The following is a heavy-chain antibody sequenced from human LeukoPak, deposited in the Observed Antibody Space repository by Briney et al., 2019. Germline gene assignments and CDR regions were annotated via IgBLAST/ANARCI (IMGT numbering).Heavy chain of an antibody. CDR3: ARSRPGRFDP. V-gene: IGHV4-61*01. CDR1: GYSISSGYY. CDR2: IYYSGST. J-gene: IGHJ5*02. D-gene: IGHD6-13*01. Sequence: KPSETLSLTCTVSGYSISSGYYWGWIRQPPGKGLEWIGYIYYSGSTNYNPSLKSRVTISVDTSKNQFSLKLSSVTAADTAVYYCARSRPGRFDPWGQGTLVTVSS.